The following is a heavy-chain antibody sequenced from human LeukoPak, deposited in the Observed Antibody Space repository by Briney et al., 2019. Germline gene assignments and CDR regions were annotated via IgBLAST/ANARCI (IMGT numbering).Heavy chain of an antibody. CDR1: GFTFKSYS. CDR3: ARDFYDSSGYSHDC. CDR2: ISSSSGAI. Sequence: GGSLRLSCAASGFTFKSYSMNWVRQAPGKGLEWDSYISSSSGAIYYADSVKGRFTISRDNAKNSLYLQMNSLRDDDTAVYYCARDFYDSSGYSHDCWGQGTLVTVSS. V-gene: IGHV3-48*02. J-gene: IGHJ4*02. D-gene: IGHD3-22*01.